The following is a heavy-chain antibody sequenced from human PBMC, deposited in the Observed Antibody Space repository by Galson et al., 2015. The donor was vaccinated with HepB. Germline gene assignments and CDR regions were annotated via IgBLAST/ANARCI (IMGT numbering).Heavy chain of an antibody. CDR3: GRGGYGGYALDY. J-gene: IGHJ4*02. CDR2: ISAYNGHT. V-gene: IGHV1-18*04. D-gene: IGHD5-12*01. Sequence: SVTVSCKASGSTFTSYSISWARQAPGQGPEWMAWISAYNGHTNYAQKFQGRVTVTTDTSTSTVYMELRSLRADDTAVYYCGRGGYGGYALDYWGQGTLVTVSS. CDR1: GSTFTSYS.